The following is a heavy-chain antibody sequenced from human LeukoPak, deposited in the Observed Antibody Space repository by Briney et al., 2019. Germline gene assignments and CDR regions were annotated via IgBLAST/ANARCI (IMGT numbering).Heavy chain of an antibody. CDR3: ARDEGFGELGSPGWFDP. CDR2: IYYSGST. J-gene: IGHJ5*02. CDR1: GGSISSGDYY. Sequence: SETLSLTCTVSGGSISSGDYYWSWIRQPPGKGLEWIGYIYYSGSTYYNPSLKSRVTISVDTSKNQFSLKLSSVTAADTAVYYCARDEGFGELGSPGWFDPWGQGTLVTVSS. D-gene: IGHD3-10*01. V-gene: IGHV4-30-4*01.